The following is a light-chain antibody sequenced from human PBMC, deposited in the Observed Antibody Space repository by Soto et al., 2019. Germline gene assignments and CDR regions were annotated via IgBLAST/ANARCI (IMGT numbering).Light chain of an antibody. CDR1: QSVSSNF. J-gene: IGKJ1*01. Sequence: EIVLAQSPGTLSLSPGERATLSCRASQSVSSNFLAWYQQKPGQAPWLLIWGASNRAGGVPDRFSGSGSGTDFTLTISRLEPEDFAVYYCQQYGSSPWTFGQGTKVDIK. CDR2: GAS. CDR3: QQYGSSPWT. V-gene: IGKV3-20*01.